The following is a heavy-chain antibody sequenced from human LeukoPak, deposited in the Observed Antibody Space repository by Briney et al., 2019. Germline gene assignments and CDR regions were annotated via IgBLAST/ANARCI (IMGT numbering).Heavy chain of an antibody. CDR3: AKSGTIFGSRGAFDI. V-gene: IGHV3-30*02. CDR2: IRYDGINK. Sequence: GGSLRLSCAASGFTFSNYGMHWVRQAPGKGLDWVAFIRYDGINKYYADSVKGRFTISRDNSKNTLYLQMNSLRAEDTAVYHCAKSGTIFGSRGAFDIWGQGTMVTVSS. J-gene: IGHJ3*02. D-gene: IGHD3-3*01. CDR1: GFTFSNYG.